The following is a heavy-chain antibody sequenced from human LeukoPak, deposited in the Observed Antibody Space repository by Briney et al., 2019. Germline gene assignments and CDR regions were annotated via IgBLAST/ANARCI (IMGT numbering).Heavy chain of an antibody. CDR2: IKQDGSEK. CDR1: GFTFSIYW. D-gene: IGHD6-19*01. Sequence: GGSLRLSCAASGFTFSIYWMSWVRQAPGKGLEWVANIKQDGSEKYYVDSVKGRFTISRDNAKNSLYLQMNSLRAEDTAVYYCATSQTTSGRYGNAFDIWGQGTVVTVST. V-gene: IGHV3-7*01. CDR3: ATSQTTSGRYGNAFDI. J-gene: IGHJ3*02.